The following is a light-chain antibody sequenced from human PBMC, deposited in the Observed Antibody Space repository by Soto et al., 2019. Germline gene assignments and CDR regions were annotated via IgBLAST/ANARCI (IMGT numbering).Light chain of an antibody. CDR3: SSYTSSSTVV. CDR2: EVS. CDR1: SSDVGGYNY. V-gene: IGLV2-14*01. J-gene: IGLJ2*01. Sequence: QSALTQPASVSGSPGQSITISCTGTSSDVGGYNYVSWYQQHPGKAPKLMIYEVSNRPSGVSNRFSGSTSGNTASLTISGLQADDEDDYYGSSYTSSSTVVFGGGTKLTVL.